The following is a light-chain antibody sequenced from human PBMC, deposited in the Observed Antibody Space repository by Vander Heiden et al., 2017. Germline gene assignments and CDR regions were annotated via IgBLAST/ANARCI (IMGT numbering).Light chain of an antibody. J-gene: IGLJ3*02. CDR2: GES. Sequence: SSELTQDPAVSVALAPTVRIICHGDSPRNYYASWYPQKPGEAPILVMYGESNRSSGVPERVSGSSSGNTASLTSTRAQAEDEADYYCDTRESSSNHGVFGGGTKLTVL. CDR1: SPRNYY. CDR3: DTRESSSNHGV. V-gene: IGLV3-19*01.